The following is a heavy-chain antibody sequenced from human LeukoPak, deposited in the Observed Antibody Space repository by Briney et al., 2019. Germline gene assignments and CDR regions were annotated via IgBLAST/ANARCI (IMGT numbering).Heavy chain of an antibody. CDR1: GFTFDEYT. V-gene: IGHV3-43*01. CDR2: IDWTSESK. D-gene: IGHD6-19*01. Sequence: GGSLRLSCAASGFTFDEYTMHWVRQVPGKGLEWVSVIDWTSESKYYLESVKGRFTISRDNSKNTLYLQMNSLRAEDTAVYYCAKHSSIAVAEFDYWGQGTLVTVSS. CDR3: AKHSSIAVAEFDY. J-gene: IGHJ4*02.